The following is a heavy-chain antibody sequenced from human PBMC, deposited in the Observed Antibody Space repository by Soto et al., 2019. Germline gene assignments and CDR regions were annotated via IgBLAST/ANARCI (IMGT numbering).Heavy chain of an antibody. CDR1: GGTFSNSA. CDR2: IMPIFRTP. Sequence: PVKVSCKASGGTFSNSALSGVQQAPGQGLERMGGIMPIFRTPDYAQKFQGRVTITADESTSTAYMELSGLTSDDTAVYYCARMCSHTNCLCDAFDIWGQGTMVTVS. D-gene: IGHD2-2*01. V-gene: IGHV1-69*13. CDR3: ARMCSHTNCLCDAFDI. J-gene: IGHJ3*02.